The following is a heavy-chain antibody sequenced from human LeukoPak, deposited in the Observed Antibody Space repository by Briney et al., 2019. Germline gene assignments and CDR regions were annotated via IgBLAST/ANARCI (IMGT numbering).Heavy chain of an antibody. V-gene: IGHV4-34*01. CDR2: INHSGST. J-gene: IGHJ6*02. Sequence: SETLSLICAVYGGSFSGYYWSWIRQPPGKGLEWMGEINHSGSTNYNPSLKSRVTISVDTSKNQFSLKLSSVTAADTAVYYCARVAAAAGTVYYGMDVWGQGTTVTVSS. D-gene: IGHD6-13*01. CDR1: GGSFSGYY. CDR3: ARVAAAAGTVYYGMDV.